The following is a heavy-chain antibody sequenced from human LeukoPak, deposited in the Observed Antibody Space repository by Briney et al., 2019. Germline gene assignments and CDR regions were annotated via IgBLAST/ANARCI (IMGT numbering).Heavy chain of an antibody. CDR2: IYYSGST. D-gene: IGHD5-18*01. CDR3: ARRRYTAMVIDAFDI. J-gene: IGHJ3*02. CDR1: GGSISSNYYY. Sequence: SETLSLTCIVSGGSISSNYYYWGWIRQPPGKGLEWIGSIYYSGSTYYTPSLKSRVTISVDTSKNQFSLKPSSVTAADTAVYYCARRRYTAMVIDAFDIWGQGTMVTVSS. V-gene: IGHV4-39*01.